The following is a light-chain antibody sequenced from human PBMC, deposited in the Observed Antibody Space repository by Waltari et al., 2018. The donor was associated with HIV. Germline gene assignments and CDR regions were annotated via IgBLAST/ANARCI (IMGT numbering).Light chain of an antibody. Sequence: SYVLTQPPSVSVAPGQTARMTCGGNNIGTKSVHWYQQRPGQAPVLVVHEDSDRPSGIPERYSGSNSGNTATLTISRVEAGDEAHYYCQVWDIDSEHIFGGGTK. V-gene: IGLV3-21*02. CDR2: EDS. CDR1: NIGTKS. CDR3: QVWDIDSEHI. J-gene: IGLJ2*01.